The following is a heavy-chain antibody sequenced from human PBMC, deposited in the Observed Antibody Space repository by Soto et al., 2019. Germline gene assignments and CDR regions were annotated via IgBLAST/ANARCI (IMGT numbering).Heavy chain of an antibody. CDR3: ARDSDYYDSSGYYPEYFQH. D-gene: IGHD3-22*01. CDR1: GGTFSRHS. CDR2: IMPFFDIA. V-gene: IGHV1-69*04. Sequence: SVKVSCKASGGTFSRHSITWVRQAPGHGLEWMGRIMPFFDIASYAQKFQGRVTITADKSTSTAYMELSSLRSEDTAVYYCARDSDYYDSSGYYPEYFQHWGQGTLVTVSS. J-gene: IGHJ1*01.